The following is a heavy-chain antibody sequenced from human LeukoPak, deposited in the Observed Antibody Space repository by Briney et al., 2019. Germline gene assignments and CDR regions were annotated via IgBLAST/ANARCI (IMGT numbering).Heavy chain of an antibody. V-gene: IGHV4-34*01. Sequence: SETLSLTCAVYGGSFSGYYWSWIRQPPGKGLEWIGEINHSGSTNYNPSLKSRVTISVDTSKNQFSLKLSSVTAADTAVYYCARGLGSSGYYLYYWGQGTLVTVSS. D-gene: IGHD3-22*01. CDR1: GGSFSGYY. J-gene: IGHJ4*02. CDR2: INHSGST. CDR3: ARGLGSSGYYLYY.